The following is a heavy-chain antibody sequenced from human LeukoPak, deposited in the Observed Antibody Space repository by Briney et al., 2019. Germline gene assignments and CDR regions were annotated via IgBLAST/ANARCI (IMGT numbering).Heavy chain of an antibody. CDR3: ARDIAAAGTPYDY. V-gene: IGHV1-8*01. CDR2: MNPNSGNT. J-gene: IGHJ4*02. CDR1: GYTFTSYD. Sequence: GASVKVSCKASGYTFTSYDINWVRQATGQGLEWMGWMNPNSGNTGYAQKFQGRVTMTRNTSISTAYMELSSLRSEDTAVYYCARDIAAAGTPYDYWGQRTLVTVSS. D-gene: IGHD6-13*01.